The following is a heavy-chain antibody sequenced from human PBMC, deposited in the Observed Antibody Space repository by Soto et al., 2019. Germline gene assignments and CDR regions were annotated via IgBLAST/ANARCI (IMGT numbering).Heavy chain of an antibody. CDR3: ARDRDYYDSTGYFDL. Sequence: QVQLVESGGGVVQPGRSLRLSCAASGFTFSSYAMHWVRQAPGKGLEWVAVISYDGSNKYYADSVKGRFTISRGNSKNTLYLQMNSLRAEDTAVYYCARDRDYYDSTGYFDLWGRGTLVTVSS. J-gene: IGHJ2*01. D-gene: IGHD3-22*01. V-gene: IGHV3-30-3*01. CDR1: GFTFSSYA. CDR2: ISYDGSNK.